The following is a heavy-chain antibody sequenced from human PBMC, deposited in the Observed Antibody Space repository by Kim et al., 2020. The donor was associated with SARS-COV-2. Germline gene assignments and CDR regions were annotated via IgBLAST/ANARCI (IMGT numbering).Heavy chain of an antibody. D-gene: IGHD3-3*01. CDR1: GGSISSYY. CDR3: AREDRVTTYYDFWSGYPIDAFDI. Sequence: SETLSLTCTVSGGSISSYYWSWIRQPAGKGLEWIGRIYTSGSTNYNPSLKSRVTMSVDTSKNQFSLKLSSVTAADTAVYYCAREDRVTTYYDFWSGYPIDAFDIWGQGTMVTVSS. V-gene: IGHV4-4*07. J-gene: IGHJ3*02. CDR2: IYTSGST.